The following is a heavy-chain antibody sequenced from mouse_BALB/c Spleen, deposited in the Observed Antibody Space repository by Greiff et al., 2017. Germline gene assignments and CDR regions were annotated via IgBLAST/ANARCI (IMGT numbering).Heavy chain of an antibody. CDR2: ISSGSSTI. CDR3: ARRAIYYDYDDYAMDY. V-gene: IGHV5-17*02. CDR1: GFTFSSFG. Sequence: EVQRVESGGGLVQPGGSRKLSCAASGFTFSSFGMHWVRQAPEKGLEWVAYISSGSSTIYYADTVKGRFTISRDNPKNTLFLQMTSLRSEDTAMYYCARRAIYYDYDDYAMDYWGQGTSVTVSS. D-gene: IGHD2-4*01. J-gene: IGHJ4*01.